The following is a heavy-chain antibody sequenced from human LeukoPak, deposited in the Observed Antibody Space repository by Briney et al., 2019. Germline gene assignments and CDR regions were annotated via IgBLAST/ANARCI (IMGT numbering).Heavy chain of an antibody. V-gene: IGHV3-74*01. J-gene: IGHJ4*02. CDR1: GFTFSSYA. CDR2: INNDGTAT. CDR3: ATVSEY. Sequence: GGSLRLSCAASGFTFSSYAMHWVRQVPGKGLVWVSGINNDGTATYYADSVKGRFTISRDNAKNTVYLQMYGLRAEDTTVYYCATVSEYWGQGTLVTVSS.